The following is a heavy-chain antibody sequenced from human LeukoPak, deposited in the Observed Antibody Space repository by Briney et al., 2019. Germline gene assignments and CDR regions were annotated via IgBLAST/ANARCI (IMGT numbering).Heavy chain of an antibody. CDR1: GFTFTIFG. D-gene: IGHD2-15*01. Sequence: GGSLRLSCAASGFTFTIFGLNWVRQAPGKGPEWVSYIDARSGITYYADSVQGRFTLSRDNARESVFLQMDSLRAEDTAVYYCATENYGSLAGWGQGTLVTVSS. J-gene: IGHJ4*02. CDR2: IDARSGIT. V-gene: IGHV3-48*01. CDR3: ATENYGSLAG.